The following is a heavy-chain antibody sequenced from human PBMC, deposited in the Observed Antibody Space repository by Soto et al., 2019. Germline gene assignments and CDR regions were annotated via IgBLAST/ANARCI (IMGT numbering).Heavy chain of an antibody. CDR2: ILYDGSNT. J-gene: IGHJ3*01. V-gene: IGHV3-30-3*01. Sequence: GGSLRLSCAASGFTFSSYAMHWVRQAPGKGLEWVALILYDGSNTYYADSVKGRLTISRDNSKNTLYLQMNSLRAEDTAVYYCARGDRGAFDLWGQGTVVTVSS. CDR3: ARGDRGAFDL. CDR1: GFTFSSYA. D-gene: IGHD1-26*01.